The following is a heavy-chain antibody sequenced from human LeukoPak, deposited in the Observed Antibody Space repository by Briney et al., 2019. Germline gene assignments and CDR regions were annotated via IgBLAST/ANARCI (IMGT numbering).Heavy chain of an antibody. CDR3: ARLGAAAGEFDY. V-gene: IGHV4-39*01. CDR1: GGSISSSSYY. J-gene: IGHJ4*02. Sequence: SETLSLTCTVSGGSISSSSYYWGWIRQPPGKGLEWIGSIYYSGRTYYNPSLKSRVTISVDTSKNQFSLKLSSVTAADTAVYYCARLGAAAGEFDYWAREPWSPSPQ. D-gene: IGHD6-13*01. CDR2: IYYSGRT.